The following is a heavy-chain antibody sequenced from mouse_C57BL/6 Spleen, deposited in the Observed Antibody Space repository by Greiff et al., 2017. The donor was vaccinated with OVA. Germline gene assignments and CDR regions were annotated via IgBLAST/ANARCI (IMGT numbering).Heavy chain of an antibody. CDR1: GYTFTSYW. CDR2: IDPADSYT. V-gene: IGHV1-50*01. J-gene: IGHJ2*01. Sequence: VQLQQPGAELVKPGASVKLSCKASGYTFTSYWMQWVKQRPGQGLEWIGEIDPADSYTNYNQKFKGKATLTVDTSSSTAYMQLSSLTSEDSAVYYCARSRKYYFDYWGKGTTLTVSS. CDR3: ARSRKYYFDY.